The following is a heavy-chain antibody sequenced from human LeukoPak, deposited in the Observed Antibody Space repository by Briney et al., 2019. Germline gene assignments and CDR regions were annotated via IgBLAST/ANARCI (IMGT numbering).Heavy chain of an antibody. D-gene: IGHD3-3*01. V-gene: IGHV7-4-1*02. CDR3: ARANHVLRFLEWLSVRENCFDY. J-gene: IGHJ4*02. Sequence: ASVRVSCKASGYTFTSYAMNWVRQAPGQGLEWMGWINTNTGNPTYAQGFTGRFVFSLDTSVSTAYPQISSLKAEDTAVYYCARANHVLRFLEWLSVRENCFDYWGQGTLVTVSS. CDR2: INTNTGNP. CDR1: GYTFTSYA.